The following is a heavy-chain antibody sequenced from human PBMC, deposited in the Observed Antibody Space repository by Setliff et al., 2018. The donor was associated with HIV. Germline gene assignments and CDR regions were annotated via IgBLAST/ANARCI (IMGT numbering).Heavy chain of an antibody. V-gene: IGHV1-69*05. CDR1: GYTFTNYD. CDR3: ALPYCSGGNCWSSASLPPAGWFDP. D-gene: IGHD2-15*01. J-gene: IGHJ5*02. Sequence: GASVKVSCKASGYTFTNYDINWVRQAPGQGLEWMGGIIPMYGVTNYAQKFQGRVTITTDESTSTAYMELSSLRSEDTAVYYCALPYCSGGNCWSSASLPPAGWFDPWGHGTLVTVSS. CDR2: IIPMYGVT.